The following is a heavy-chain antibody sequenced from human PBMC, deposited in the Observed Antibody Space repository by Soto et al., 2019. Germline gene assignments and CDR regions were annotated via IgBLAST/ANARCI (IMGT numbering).Heavy chain of an antibody. CDR1: GYSVSSSEYY. Sequence: PSETLSLTCRVSGYSVSSSEYYWAWIRQPPGKGLEWIGSMFYSGLTYYNPSLKSRVTLSVDTSKNQFSLRLNSVTAADTAVYYCAIGVGRSSRTSFDSWGQGTLVTVSS. D-gene: IGHD6-13*01. CDR2: MFYSGLT. CDR3: AIGVGRSSRTSFDS. J-gene: IGHJ4*02. V-gene: IGHV4-39*01.